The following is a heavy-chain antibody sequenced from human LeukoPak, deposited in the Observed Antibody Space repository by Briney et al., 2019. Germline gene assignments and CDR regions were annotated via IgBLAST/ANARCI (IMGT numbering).Heavy chain of an antibody. CDR3: AKVRIIAVAGLFDY. V-gene: IGHV3-30*18. CDR1: GFTFSSYG. Sequence: GGSLRLSCAASGFTFSSYGMHWVRQAPGKGLEWVAVISYDGSNKYYADSVKGRFTISRDNSKNTLYLQMNSLRAEDTAVYYCAKVRIIAVAGLFDYWGQGTLVTVSS. D-gene: IGHD6-19*01. J-gene: IGHJ4*02. CDR2: ISYDGSNK.